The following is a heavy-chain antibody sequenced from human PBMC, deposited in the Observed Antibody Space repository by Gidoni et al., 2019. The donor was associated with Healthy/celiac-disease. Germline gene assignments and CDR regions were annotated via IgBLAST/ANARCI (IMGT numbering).Heavy chain of an antibody. CDR3: ARDHYYDSSGYYSGWDYYYGMDV. J-gene: IGHJ6*02. V-gene: IGHV3-66*01. CDR1: GFTVSSNY. CDR2: IDSGGST. D-gene: IGHD3-22*01. Sequence: EVQLVESGGGLVQPGGSLRLSCAASGFTVSSNYMSWVRQAPGKGLEWVSVIDSGGSTYYADSVKGRFTISRDNSKNTLYLQMNSLRAEDTAVYYCARDHYYDSSGYYSGWDYYYGMDVWGQGTTVTVSS.